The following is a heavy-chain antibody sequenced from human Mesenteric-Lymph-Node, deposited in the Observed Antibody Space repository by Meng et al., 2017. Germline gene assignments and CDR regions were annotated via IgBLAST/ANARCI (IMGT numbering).Heavy chain of an antibody. Sequence: ASVKVSCKASGYTFTSYDINWVRQATGQGLEWMVWMNPSSGNMGFAQKFQGRVTVARDTSTGTAYMVLMSLRSDDTAVYYCARGISYVPLKKYNWFDPWGQGTLVTVSS. D-gene: IGHD3-16*01. CDR1: GYTFTSYD. CDR2: MNPSSGNM. CDR3: ARGISYVPLKKYNWFDP. V-gene: IGHV1-8*01. J-gene: IGHJ5*02.